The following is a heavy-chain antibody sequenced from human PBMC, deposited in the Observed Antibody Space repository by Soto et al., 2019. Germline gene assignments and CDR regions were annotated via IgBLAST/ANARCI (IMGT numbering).Heavy chain of an antibody. CDR1: GFTFSNYA. V-gene: IGHV3-23*01. Sequence: PGGSLRLSCAASGFTFSNYAMNWVRQAPGKGLEWVSAISNGGGGTNYADSVKGRFTISRDNSKNTLYLQMNSLRAEDTAVYYCARYNLRYYFDYWGQGTLVTVSS. CDR2: ISNGGGGT. J-gene: IGHJ4*02. CDR3: ARYNLRYYFDY. D-gene: IGHD1-20*01.